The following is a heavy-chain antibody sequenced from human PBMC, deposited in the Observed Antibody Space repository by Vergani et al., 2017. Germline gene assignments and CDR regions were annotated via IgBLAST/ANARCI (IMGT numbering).Heavy chain of an antibody. D-gene: IGHD3-22*01. J-gene: IGHJ4*02. CDR2: INPSGGST. CDR1: GYTFTSYY. CDR3: ARETEGSQYYYDSSVIL. V-gene: IGHV1-46*01. Sequence: QVQLVQSGAEVKKPGASVKVSCKASGYTFTSYYMHWVRQAPGQGLEWMGIINPSGGSTSYAQKFQGRVTMTRDTSTSTVYMELSSLRSEDTAVYYWARETEGSQYYYDSSVILWGQGTLVTVSS.